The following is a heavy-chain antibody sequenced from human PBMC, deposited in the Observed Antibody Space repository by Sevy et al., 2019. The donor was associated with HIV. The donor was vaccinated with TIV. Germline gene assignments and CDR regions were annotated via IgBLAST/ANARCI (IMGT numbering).Heavy chain of an antibody. J-gene: IGHJ3*02. CDR1: GYTFTTYY. CDR2: INPSGGST. Sequence: ASVKVSCKASGYTFTTYYMHWVRQAPGQGLEWMGLINPSGGSTSYAQKFQGRVTMTRDTSTSTAYMELSSLRSVDTAVCYSARHHTEIGSSCYGAFDIWGQGTMVTVSS. CDR3: ARHHTEIGSSCYGAFDI. D-gene: IGHD6-13*01. V-gene: IGHV1-46*01.